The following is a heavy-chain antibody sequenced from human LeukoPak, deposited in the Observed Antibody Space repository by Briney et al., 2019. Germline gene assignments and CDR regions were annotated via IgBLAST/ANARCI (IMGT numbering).Heavy chain of an antibody. Sequence: GGSLRLSCAASGFTFSSYAMHWVRQAPGKGLEWVAVISYDGSNKYYADSVKGRFTISRDNSKNTLYLQMNSLRAEDTAVYYCVGSRGDYGFPHWGQGTLVTVSS. CDR3: VGSRGDYGFPH. V-gene: IGHV3-30*04. J-gene: IGHJ1*01. CDR2: ISYDGSNK. D-gene: IGHD4-17*01. CDR1: GFTFSSYA.